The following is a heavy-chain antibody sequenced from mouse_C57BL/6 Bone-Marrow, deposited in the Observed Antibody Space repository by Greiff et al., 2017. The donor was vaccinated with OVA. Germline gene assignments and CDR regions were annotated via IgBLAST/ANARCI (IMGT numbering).Heavy chain of an antibody. CDR1: GYTFTNYW. D-gene: IGHD2-1*01. CDR3: ARSPYGNHEGWYVDV. CDR2: IYPGGGYT. J-gene: IGHJ1*03. V-gene: IGHV1-63*01. Sequence: QVQLQQSGAELVRPGTSVKMSCKASGYTFTNYWIGWAKQRPGHGLEWIGDIYPGGGYTNYNEKFKGKATLTAEKSSSTAYMQFSSLTSEDSAIYYCARSPYGNHEGWYVDVWGTGTTVAVSS.